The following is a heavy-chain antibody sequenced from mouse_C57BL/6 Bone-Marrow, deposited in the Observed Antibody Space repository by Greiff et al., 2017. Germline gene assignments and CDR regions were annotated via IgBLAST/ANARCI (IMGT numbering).Heavy chain of an antibody. J-gene: IGHJ3*01. Sequence: VQLQQSGPELVKPGASVKISCKASGYSFTGYYMNWVKQSPEKSLEWIGEINPSTGGTTYNQKFKAKATLTVDKSSSTAYMQLKSLTSEDSAVYYCARPPSYYGYDMFAYWGQGTLVTVSA. CDR3: ARPPSYYGYDMFAY. CDR1: GYSFTGYY. CDR2: INPSTGGT. V-gene: IGHV1-42*01. D-gene: IGHD2-9*01.